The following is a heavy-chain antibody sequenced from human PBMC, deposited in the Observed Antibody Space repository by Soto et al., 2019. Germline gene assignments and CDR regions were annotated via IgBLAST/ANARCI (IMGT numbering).Heavy chain of an antibody. V-gene: IGHV3-23*01. CDR2: ISGSGGST. CDR1: GFTFSSYA. CDR3: AKVMVKTWFDP. D-gene: IGHD5-18*01. Sequence: GGSLRLSCAASGFTFSSYAMSWVRQAPGKGLEWVSGISGSGGSTYYADSVKGRCTISRDNSKNTLYLQMNSLRADDTAVYYCAKVMVKTWFDPWGQGTLVTVSS. J-gene: IGHJ5*02.